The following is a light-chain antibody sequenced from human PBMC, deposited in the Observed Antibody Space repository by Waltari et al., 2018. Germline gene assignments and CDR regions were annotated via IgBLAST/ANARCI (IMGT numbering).Light chain of an antibody. CDR3: QQYYSTPFT. V-gene: IGKV4-1*01. Sequence: DIVMTQSPDSLAVSLGERATINCQSTQSILYSSNNKNYLAWYQQKPGQSPKLLFYWASTRESGVPDRFSGSGSGTDFTLTISSLQTEDVAVYYCQQYYSTPFTFGGGTKVEIK. J-gene: IGKJ4*01. CDR2: WAS. CDR1: QSILYSSNNKNY.